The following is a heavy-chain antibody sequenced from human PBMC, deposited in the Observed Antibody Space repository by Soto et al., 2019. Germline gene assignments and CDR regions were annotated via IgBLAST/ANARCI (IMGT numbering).Heavy chain of an antibody. CDR2: IIPMLGVA. CDR3: TIGNWSGEVFDV. CDR1: GGTFSTYS. J-gene: IGHJ3*01. V-gene: IGHV1-69*02. D-gene: IGHD2-21*01. Sequence: QVQLVQSGAEVKKPGSSVKVSCKPSGGTFSTYSIFWVRQAPGQGLEWMGRIIPMLGVANYAQKFQGRVTITADKSTTTVYMELSSLRSEDTALYYCTIGNWSGEVFDVWGQGTMVTVSS.